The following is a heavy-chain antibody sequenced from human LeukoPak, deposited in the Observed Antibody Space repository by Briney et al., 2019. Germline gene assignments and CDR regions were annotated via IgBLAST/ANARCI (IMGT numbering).Heavy chain of an antibody. J-gene: IGHJ4*02. CDR1: GFTFSDYW. CDR2: IRQDDSEK. Sequence: PGGSLRLSCSASGFTFSDYWMIWVRQAPGKGLEWVANIRQDDSEKNYVDSVKGRITISRDNARFSLYLQMSSLRAEDTAVYDCATDRKVGTWDPRFNYWGQGTLVTVSS. CDR3: ATDRKVGTWDPRFNY. D-gene: IGHD4-23*01. V-gene: IGHV3-7*01.